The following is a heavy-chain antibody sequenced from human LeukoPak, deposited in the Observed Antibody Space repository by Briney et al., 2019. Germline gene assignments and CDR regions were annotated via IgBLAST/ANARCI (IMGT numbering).Heavy chain of an antibody. D-gene: IGHD6-6*01. Sequence: PGGSLRLSCAASGFTFSSYSMNWVRQAPGKGLEWVANIKEDGTVIYYVDSAKGRFTISRDNAKNSVYLQMNSLRADDTATYHCARIGYSSSSFDYWGQGTQVTVSS. V-gene: IGHV3-7*01. CDR3: ARIGYSSSSFDY. CDR1: GFTFSSYS. CDR2: IKEDGTVI. J-gene: IGHJ4*02.